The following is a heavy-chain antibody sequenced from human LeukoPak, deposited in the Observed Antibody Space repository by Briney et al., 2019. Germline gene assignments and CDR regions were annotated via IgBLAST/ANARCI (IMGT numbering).Heavy chain of an antibody. CDR2: IRYDGSNE. V-gene: IGHV3-30*02. Sequence: GGSLRLACTASGFTFSNSGMHWVSQPPGKGLEWVAFIRYDGSNEFYVASVKGRFTISRDNSMNTLNLQMSSLRSDDTAVYYCARDLYLYGSGSYSHFDPWGQGTLVTVSS. CDR3: ARDLYLYGSGSYSHFDP. CDR1: GFTFSNSG. D-gene: IGHD3-10*01. J-gene: IGHJ5*02.